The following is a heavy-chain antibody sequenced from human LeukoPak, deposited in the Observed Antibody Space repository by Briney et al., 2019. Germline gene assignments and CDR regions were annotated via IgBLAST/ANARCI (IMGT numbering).Heavy chain of an antibody. J-gene: IGHJ3*02. CDR3: ARDENCSSTSCYAFDI. CDR2: INTNTGNP. D-gene: IGHD2-2*01. V-gene: IGHV7-4-1*02. CDR1: GYTFTSYA. Sequence: GASVKVSCKASGYTFTSYAMNWVRQAPGQGLEWMGWINTNTGNPTYAQGFTGRFVFSLDTSVSTAYLQISSLKAEDTAVYYCARDENCSSTSCYAFDIWGQGTMVTVSS.